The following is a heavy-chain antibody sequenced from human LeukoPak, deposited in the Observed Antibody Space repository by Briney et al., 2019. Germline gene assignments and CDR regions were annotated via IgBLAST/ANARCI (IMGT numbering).Heavy chain of an antibody. D-gene: IGHD3-10*01. CDR1: GFTFSSYA. CDR3: SVYGRYYFDY. J-gene: IGHJ4*02. Sequence: GGSLRLSCAASGFTFSSYAMSWVRQAPGKRLEWVSAISGSGGSTYYADSVKGRFTISRDNSKNTLYLQMNSLRAEDTAVYYCSVYGRYYFDYWGQGTLVTVSS. CDR2: ISGSGGST. V-gene: IGHV3-23*01.